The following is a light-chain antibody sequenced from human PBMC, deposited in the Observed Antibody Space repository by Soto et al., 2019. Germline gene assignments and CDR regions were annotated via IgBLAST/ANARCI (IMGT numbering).Light chain of an antibody. CDR1: QTISSW. Sequence: DIQMTHSPSTLSGPVGDRVAITYRASQTISSWLAWYQQKPGKSPKLLIYDVSTLHSDVPSRFSGSGSGTEFTLTISSLQPDDVATDYCQHYNSYSGAFGQGTKVDIK. CDR3: QHYNSYSGA. V-gene: IGKV1-5*01. J-gene: IGKJ1*01. CDR2: DVS.